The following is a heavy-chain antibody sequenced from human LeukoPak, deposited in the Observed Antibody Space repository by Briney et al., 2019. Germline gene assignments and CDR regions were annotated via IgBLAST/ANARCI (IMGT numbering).Heavy chain of an antibody. CDR2: ISYDGSIK. D-gene: IGHD3-10*01. Sequence: SGGSLRLSCGGSGFAFSRYSMHWVRQAPGKGLQWVAVISYDGSIKYYADSVKGRFTISRDNSKNTLYVQMDTLRAEDTAVYYCAGGEGATFDYWGQGTLVTLSS. V-gene: IGHV3-30*01. CDR3: AGGEGATFDY. J-gene: IGHJ4*02. CDR1: GFAFSRYS.